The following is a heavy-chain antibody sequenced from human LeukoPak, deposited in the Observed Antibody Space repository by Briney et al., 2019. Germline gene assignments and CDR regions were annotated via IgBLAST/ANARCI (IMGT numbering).Heavy chain of an antibody. CDR3: ARVNRGDAFDI. CDR2: IWYDGRNK. D-gene: IGHD3-16*02. V-gene: IGHV3-33*01. Sequence: GRSLRLSCAASGFTFSSYGMHWVRQAPGKGLEWVADIWYDGRNKFYADSLKGRFTISRDNSKNTLYLQMNSLRAEDTAVYYCARVNRGDAFDIWGQGTLVTVSS. J-gene: IGHJ3*02. CDR1: GFTFSSYG.